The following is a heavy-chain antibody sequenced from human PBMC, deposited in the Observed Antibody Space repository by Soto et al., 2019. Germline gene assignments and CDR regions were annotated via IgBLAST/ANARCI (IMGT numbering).Heavy chain of an antibody. CDR1: GGSISSGDYY. CDR3: ARAYCGGDCYFDS. V-gene: IGHV4-30-4*01. Sequence: PSETLSLTCTVSGGSISSGDYYWSWIRQPPGKGLEWIGYIYYSGSTYYNPSLKSRVTISVDTSKNQFSLKLSSVTAADTAVYYCARAYCGGDCYFDSWGQGALVTVSS. J-gene: IGHJ4*02. CDR2: IYYSGST. D-gene: IGHD2-21*02.